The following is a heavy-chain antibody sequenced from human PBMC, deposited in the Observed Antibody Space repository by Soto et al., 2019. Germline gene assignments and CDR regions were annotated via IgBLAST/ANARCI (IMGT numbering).Heavy chain of an antibody. V-gene: IGHV5-51*01. CDR2: IYPGDSDT. CDR1: GYSFTSYW. D-gene: IGHD3-22*01. Sequence: GESLKISCKGSGYSFTSYWIGWVRQMPGKGLEWMGIIYPGDSDTRYSPSFQGQVTISADTSISTAYLQWSSLKASDTAMYYCARHSRAYYYDSSGYYDFALWGQGTLVTVSS. CDR3: ARHSRAYYYDSSGYYDFAL. J-gene: IGHJ4*02.